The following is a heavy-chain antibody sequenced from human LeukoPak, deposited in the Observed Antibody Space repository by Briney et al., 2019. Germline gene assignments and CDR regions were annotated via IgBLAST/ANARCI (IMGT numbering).Heavy chain of an antibody. CDR3: AGDDTGGYRFDY. CDR1: GVSISSGDYS. J-gene: IGHJ4*02. Sequence: SETLSLACAVSGVSISSGDYSWSWIRQPPGKGLAWIGYIYHSGSTTYNPSLKSRVTISIDRSKSQFSLKLSSVTAADTAVYYCAGDDTGGYRFDYWGQGTLVTVSS. D-gene: IGHD3-22*01. CDR2: IYHSGST. V-gene: IGHV4-30-2*01.